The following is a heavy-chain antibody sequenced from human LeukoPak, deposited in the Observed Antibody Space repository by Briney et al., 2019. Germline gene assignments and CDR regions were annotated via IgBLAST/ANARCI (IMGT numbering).Heavy chain of an antibody. CDR2: FYYSGST. V-gene: IGHV4-31*03. Sequence: PSETLSLTCTVSGGSISSGGYYWSWNRQHPGKGLEWIGYFYYSGSTYYNPSLKSRVTISVDTSKNQFSLKLSSVTAADTAVYYCARGDSSGYGYFDYWGQGTLVTVSS. CDR3: ARGDSSGYGYFDY. D-gene: IGHD3-22*01. CDR1: GGSISSGGYY. J-gene: IGHJ4*02.